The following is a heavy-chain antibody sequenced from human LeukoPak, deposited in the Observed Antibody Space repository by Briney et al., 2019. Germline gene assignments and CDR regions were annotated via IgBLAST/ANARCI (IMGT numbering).Heavy chain of an antibody. Sequence: SETLSLTCAVYGGSFSGYYWSWIRQPPGKGLEWIGEINHSENTNYNPSVKSRVTISVDTSKNQFSLKLSSVTAADTAVYYCARLHGRQQLAHETTHDLDCWGQGTLVTVSS. D-gene: IGHD6-13*01. J-gene: IGHJ4*02. CDR2: INHSENT. CDR3: ARLHGRQQLAHETTHDLDC. CDR1: GGSFSGYY. V-gene: IGHV4-34*01.